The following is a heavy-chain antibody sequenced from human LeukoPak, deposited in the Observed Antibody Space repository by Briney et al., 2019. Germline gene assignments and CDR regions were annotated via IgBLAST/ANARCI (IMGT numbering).Heavy chain of an antibody. Sequence: SETLSLTCTVSGYSIRSGFYWGWIRQPPGKGLEWIGNIYHSGITYYTPSLKSRVTISVDTSKNQFSLKLSSVTAADTAVYYCARGGLLWFGEFFPFDYWGQGTLVTVSS. D-gene: IGHD3-10*01. J-gene: IGHJ4*02. CDR3: ARGGLLWFGEFFPFDY. CDR1: GYSIRSGFY. CDR2: IYHSGIT. V-gene: IGHV4-38-2*02.